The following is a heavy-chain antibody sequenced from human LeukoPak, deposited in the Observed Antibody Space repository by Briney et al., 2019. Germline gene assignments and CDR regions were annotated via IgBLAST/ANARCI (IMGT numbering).Heavy chain of an antibody. D-gene: IGHD3-3*01. CDR2: ISYDGSNK. CDR1: GFTFSSYA. V-gene: IGHV3-30-3*01. Sequence: PGRSLRLSCAASGFTFSSYAMHWVRQAPGKGLEWVAVISYDGSNKYYADSVKGRFTISRDNSKNTLYLQMNSLRAEDTAVYYCARDQRITIFGVVSYNWFDPWAREPWSPSPQ. CDR3: ARDQRITIFGVVSYNWFDP. J-gene: IGHJ5*02.